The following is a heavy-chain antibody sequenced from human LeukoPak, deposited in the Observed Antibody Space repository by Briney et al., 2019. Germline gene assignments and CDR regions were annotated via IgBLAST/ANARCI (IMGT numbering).Heavy chain of an antibody. CDR1: GFTFSSYE. D-gene: IGHD1-26*01. J-gene: IGHJ4*02. Sequence: GGSLRLSCAASGFTFSSYEMNWVRQAPGKGLEWGSSISSSSSYIYYADSVKGRFTISRDNAKNSLYLQMNSLRAEDTAVYYCARDRGGVGARTYYFDYWGQGTLVTVSS. V-gene: IGHV3-21*01. CDR3: ARDRGGVGARTYYFDY. CDR2: ISSSSSYI.